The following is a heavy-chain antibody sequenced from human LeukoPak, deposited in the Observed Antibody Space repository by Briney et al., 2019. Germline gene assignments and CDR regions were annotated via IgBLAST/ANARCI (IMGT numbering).Heavy chain of an antibody. CDR1: GYTFTGYY. J-gene: IGHJ4*02. D-gene: IGHD3-10*01. CDR2: INPNSGGT. Sequence: ASVKVSCKASGYTFTGYYMHWVRQAPGQGLEWMGWINPNSGGTNYAQKFQGRVTMTRDTSISTAYMELSRLRSDDTAVYYCAREPHLPTMVRGVYVGYWGQGTLVTVSS. CDR3: AREPHLPTMVRGVYVGY. V-gene: IGHV1-2*02.